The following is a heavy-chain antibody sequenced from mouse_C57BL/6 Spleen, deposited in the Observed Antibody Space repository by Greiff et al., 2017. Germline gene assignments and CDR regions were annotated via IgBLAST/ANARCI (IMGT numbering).Heavy chain of an antibody. CDR2: IDPEDGET. J-gene: IGHJ3*01. Sequence: EVQLQQSGAELVKPGASVKLSCTASGFNIKDYYMHWVKQRTEQGLEWIGRIDPEDGETKSAPKFQGKATITADTSSNTAYLRLSSLTSEDTAVYSCAPDYYEKFAYWGQGTLVTVSA. CDR3: APDYYEKFAY. CDR1: GFNIKDYY. V-gene: IGHV14-2*01. D-gene: IGHD1-1*01.